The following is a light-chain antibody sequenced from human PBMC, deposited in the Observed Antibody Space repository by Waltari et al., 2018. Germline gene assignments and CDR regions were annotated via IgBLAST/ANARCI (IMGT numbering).Light chain of an antibody. V-gene: IGKV4-1*01. CDR2: WAS. CDR1: QSVLYSSNNKNY. J-gene: IGKJ4*01. CDR3: QQYYSTPRT. Sequence: DIVMTQSPDSLAVSLGARATINFKSSQSVLYSSNNKNYLAWYQQKPGQPPKLLIYWASTRESGVPDRFSGSGSGTDFTLTISSLQAEDVAVYYCQQYYSTPRTFGGGTKVEIK.